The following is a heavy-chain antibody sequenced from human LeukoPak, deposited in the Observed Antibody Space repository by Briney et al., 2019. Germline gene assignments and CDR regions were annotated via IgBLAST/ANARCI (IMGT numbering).Heavy chain of an antibody. Sequence: PSETLSLTCTVSGGSISSGSYYWSWIRQPAGKGLEWIGRIYTSGSTNYNPSLKSRVTISVDTSENQFSLKLSSVTAADTAVYYCARSLAYCGGDCYWGLSYFDYWGQGTLVTVSS. D-gene: IGHD2-21*02. V-gene: IGHV4-61*02. CDR1: GGSISSGSYY. CDR3: ARSLAYCGGDCYWGLSYFDY. CDR2: IYTSGST. J-gene: IGHJ4*02.